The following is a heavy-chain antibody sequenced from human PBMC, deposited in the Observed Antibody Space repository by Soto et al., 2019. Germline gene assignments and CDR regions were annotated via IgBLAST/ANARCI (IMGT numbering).Heavy chain of an antibody. V-gene: IGHV1-69*01. CDR1: GGTLSNLG. J-gene: IGHJ5*02. D-gene: IGHD6-13*01. CDR3: AKDVGFQQLLFVFET. CDR2: IIPIFASS. Sequence: QVQLVQSGAEVKKPGSSVRVSCKASGGTLSNLGFSWVRQAPGQGLEWMGGIIPIFASSNYAQKFHGRLTITANESPSTAYMDLSSLRSEDTAVYFCAKDVGFQQLLFVFETWGQGTLVTVSS.